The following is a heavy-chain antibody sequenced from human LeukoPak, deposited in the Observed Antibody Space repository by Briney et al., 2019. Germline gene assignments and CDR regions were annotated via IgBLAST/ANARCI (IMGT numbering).Heavy chain of an antibody. CDR2: ISSSGSTI. D-gene: IGHD6-6*01. CDR1: GFTFSDYY. Sequence: GGSLRLSCAASGFTFSDYYMSWIRQPPGKGLEWLSYISSSGSTIYYADSVKGRFTISRDNAKNSLYLQMNSLRAEDTAVYYCARGSSSSSRDYFDYWGQGALVTVSS. J-gene: IGHJ4*02. V-gene: IGHV3-11*04. CDR3: ARGSSSSSRDYFDY.